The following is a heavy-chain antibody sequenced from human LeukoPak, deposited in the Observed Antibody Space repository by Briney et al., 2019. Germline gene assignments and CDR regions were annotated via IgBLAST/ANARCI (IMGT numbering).Heavy chain of an antibody. J-gene: IGHJ4*02. D-gene: IGHD3-10*01. Sequence: GGSLRLSCAASGFTFSSYAMSWVRQAPGKGLEWVSYISSSGSTLYYADSVKGRFTISRDNAKNSLYLQVNSLRAEDTAVYYCARDRRGHYWGQGALVTVSS. V-gene: IGHV3-48*03. CDR3: ARDRRGHY. CDR2: ISSSGSTL. CDR1: GFTFSSYA.